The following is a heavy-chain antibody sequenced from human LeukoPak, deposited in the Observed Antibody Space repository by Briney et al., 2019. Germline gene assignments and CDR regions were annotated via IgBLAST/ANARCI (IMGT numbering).Heavy chain of an antibody. V-gene: IGHV4-59*08. D-gene: IGHD6-13*01. Sequence: SETLSLTCTVSGGSISSYSWTWVRQPPGKGLEWIGYIYYSGSTNYNPSLKSRVTISVDTSKNQFSLKLSSVTAADTAVYYCASRMRGEISKEISAAGPEYYYYYMDVWGKGTTVTVSS. CDR1: GGSISSYS. J-gene: IGHJ6*03. CDR2: IYYSGST. CDR3: ASRMRGEISKEISAAGPEYYYYYMDV.